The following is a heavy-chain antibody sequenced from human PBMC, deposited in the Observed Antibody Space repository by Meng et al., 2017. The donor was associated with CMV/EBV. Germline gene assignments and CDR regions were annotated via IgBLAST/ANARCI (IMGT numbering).Heavy chain of an antibody. CDR3: ARVTPSIVGATSFDY. D-gene: IGHD1-26*01. V-gene: IGHV4-38-2*02. J-gene: IGHJ4*02. CDR1: GYSISSGYY. Sequence: SETLSLTCTVSGYSISSGYYCGWIRQPPGKGLEWIGSIYHSGSTYYNPSLKSRVTISVDTSKNQFSLNLTSVTAADTAVYYCARVTPSIVGATSFDYWGQGTLVTVSS. CDR2: IYHSGST.